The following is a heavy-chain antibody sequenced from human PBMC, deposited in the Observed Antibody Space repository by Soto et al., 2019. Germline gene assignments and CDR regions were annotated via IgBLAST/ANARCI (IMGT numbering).Heavy chain of an antibody. CDR3: AREECISTSCYCTWYFEL. V-gene: IGHV3-30-3*01. D-gene: IGHD2-2*01. CDR2: ISYDGSNK. J-gene: IGHJ2*01. CDR1: GFTSSSYA. Sequence: GGSLRLSCAASGFTSSSYAMHWVRQAPGKGLEWVAVISYDGSNKYYADSVKGRFTISRDNSKNTLYLQMNSLRAEDTAVYYCAREECISTSCYCTWYFELWGRGTLVTVSS.